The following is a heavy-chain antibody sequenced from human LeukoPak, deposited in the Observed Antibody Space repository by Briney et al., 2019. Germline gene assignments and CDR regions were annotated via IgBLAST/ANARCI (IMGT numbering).Heavy chain of an antibody. V-gene: IGHV3-23*01. D-gene: IGHD3-16*01. J-gene: IGHJ6*03. CDR1: GFTFSSYA. Sequence: PGGSLRLSCAASGFTFSSYAMSWVRQAPGKGLEWVSGIIDSGESTYYANFAKGRSTISSDNSNNTLYLQMNSLRAEDTAVYYCAKLGGQELHNYYVAVCGKGTTVAVSS. CDR3: AKLGGQELHNYYVAV. CDR2: IIDSGEST.